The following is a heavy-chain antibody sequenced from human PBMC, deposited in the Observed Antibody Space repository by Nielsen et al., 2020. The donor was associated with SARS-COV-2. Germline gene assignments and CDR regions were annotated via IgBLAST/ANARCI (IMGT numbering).Heavy chain of an antibody. CDR3: ARGDLVVVPSPILGLGPFFYYFYLDV. V-gene: IGHV4-4*02. D-gene: IGHD2-2*01. J-gene: IGHJ6*03. CDR2: VSHSGSI. Sequence: SEPLSLTCAVSGGSVSSNDWWTWVRQSPGKGLEWLGEVSHSGSINYNPSLKSRVTLSMDKSKRQFSLRLTSVSAADTAVYFCARGDLVVVPSPILGLGPFFYYFYLDVWGKGTAVIVSS. CDR1: GGSVSSNDW.